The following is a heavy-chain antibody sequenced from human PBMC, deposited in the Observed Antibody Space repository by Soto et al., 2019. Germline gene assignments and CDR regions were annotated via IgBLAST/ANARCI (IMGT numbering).Heavy chain of an antibody. D-gene: IGHD3-10*01. CDR3: ARWTFDSGTYDY. CDR1: GFTFSSYW. V-gene: IGHV3-74*01. Sequence: PGGSLRLSCAASGFTFSSYWMHWVRQTPGEGLVWVSRINGDETSTSYADSVKGRFTISRDNAKNTLYLQMNTLRAEDTAVYYCARWTFDSGTYDYWGQGTLVTVSS. CDR2: INGDETST. J-gene: IGHJ4*02.